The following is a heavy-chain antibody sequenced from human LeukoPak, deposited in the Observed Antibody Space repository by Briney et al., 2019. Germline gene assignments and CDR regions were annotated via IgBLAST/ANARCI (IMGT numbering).Heavy chain of an antibody. V-gene: IGHV3-30*18. CDR2: ISYDGSNK. CDR1: GFTFSSYG. CDR3: AKLSRGHYYDSSGYYYGENY. D-gene: IGHD3-22*01. J-gene: IGHJ4*02. Sequence: GGSLRLSCAASGFTFSSYGMHWVRQAPGKGLEWVAVISYDGSNKYYADSVKGRFTISRDNSKNTLYLQMSSLRAEDTAVYYCAKLSRGHYYDSSGYYYGENYWGQGTLVTVSS.